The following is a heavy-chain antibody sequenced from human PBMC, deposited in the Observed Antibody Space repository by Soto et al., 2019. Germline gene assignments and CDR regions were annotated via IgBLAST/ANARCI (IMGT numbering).Heavy chain of an antibody. CDR2: IYPGDSDT. V-gene: IGHV5-51*01. D-gene: IGHD5-18*01. Sequence: GESLKISCKGSGYSFTSYWIGWVRQMPGKGLEWMGIIYPGDSDTRYSPSFQGQVTISADKSISTAYLQWSSPKASDTAMYYCARNRGYSYGYDYGMDVWGQGTTVTVSS. CDR1: GYSFTSYW. J-gene: IGHJ6*02. CDR3: ARNRGYSYGYDYGMDV.